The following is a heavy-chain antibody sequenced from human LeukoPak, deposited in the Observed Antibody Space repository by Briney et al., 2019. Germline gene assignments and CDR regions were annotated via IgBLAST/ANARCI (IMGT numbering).Heavy chain of an antibody. J-gene: IGHJ4*02. Sequence: GGSLRLSCAASGFTFSSYGMHWVRQAPGKGLEWEAFIRYDGSNKYYADSVKGRFTISRDNAKKSVYLQMNSLRAEDTAVYYCARGSTYSSGWYTGFDYWGQGTLVTVSS. CDR2: IRYDGSNK. D-gene: IGHD6-19*01. V-gene: IGHV3-30*02. CDR1: GFTFSSYG. CDR3: ARGSTYSSGWYTGFDY.